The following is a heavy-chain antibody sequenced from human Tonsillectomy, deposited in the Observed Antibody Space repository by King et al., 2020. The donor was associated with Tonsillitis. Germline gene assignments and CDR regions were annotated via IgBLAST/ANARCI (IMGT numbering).Heavy chain of an antibody. CDR3: ASIFHTRVGPPGDFDI. CDR1: GFTFSSYW. Sequence: VQLVESGGGLVQPGGSLRLSCAASGFTFSSYWMHWVRQAPGKGLVWVSRINSDGTSRSYADSVKGRFTISRDNAKNTLYLQMNSLRAEDTAVYYCASIFHTRVGPPGDFDIWGQGTMVTVSS. CDR2: INSDGTSR. V-gene: IGHV3-74*01. D-gene: IGHD4-17*01. J-gene: IGHJ3*02.